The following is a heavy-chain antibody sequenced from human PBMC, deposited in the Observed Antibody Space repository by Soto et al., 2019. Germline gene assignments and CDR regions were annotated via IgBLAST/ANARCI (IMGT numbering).Heavy chain of an antibody. D-gene: IGHD3-9*01. Sequence: ASVKVSCKASGYTFTSYSMHWVLQAPGQRLEWMGWINAGNGNTKYSQKFQGRVTITRDTSASTAYMELSSLRSEDTAVYYCARGNDILTGYYHYYYYGMDVWGQGTTVTVSS. V-gene: IGHV1-3*01. CDR3: ARGNDILTGYYHYYYYGMDV. CDR2: INAGNGNT. CDR1: GYTFTSYS. J-gene: IGHJ6*02.